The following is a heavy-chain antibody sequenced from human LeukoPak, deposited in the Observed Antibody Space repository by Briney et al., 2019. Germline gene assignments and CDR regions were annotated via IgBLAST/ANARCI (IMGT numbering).Heavy chain of an antibody. CDR2: ISYDGSNK. Sequence: TGGSLRLSCAASGFTFSSYAMHWVRQAPGKGLEWVAVISYDGSNKYYADSVKGRFTISRDNSKNTLYLQMNSLRAEDTALYYCAREEHDYVWGSYRYYYYYGIDVWGQGTTVTVSS. CDR1: GFTFSSYA. CDR3: AREEHDYVWGSYRYYYYYGIDV. V-gene: IGHV3-30-3*01. D-gene: IGHD3-16*02. J-gene: IGHJ6*02.